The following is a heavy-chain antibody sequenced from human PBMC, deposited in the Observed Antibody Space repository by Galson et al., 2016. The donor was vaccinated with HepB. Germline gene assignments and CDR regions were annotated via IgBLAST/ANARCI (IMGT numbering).Heavy chain of an antibody. D-gene: IGHD6-6*01. Sequence: QSGAEVKKPGESLKMSCKGSGYGFGNFWIVWVRQTPEKGLEWMAIIYPGDSQTKYSPSFHGQVTISADKSITTAYLQWDSLKASDTAIYYCARLGAARGREAFDVWGQGTKVYVSS. CDR2: IYPGDSQT. CDR1: GYGFGNFW. J-gene: IGHJ3*01. V-gene: IGHV5-51*03. CDR3: ARLGAARGREAFDV.